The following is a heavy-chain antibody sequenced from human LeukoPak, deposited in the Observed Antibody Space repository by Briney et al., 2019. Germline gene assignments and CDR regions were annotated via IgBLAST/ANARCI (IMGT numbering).Heavy chain of an antibody. CDR3: ARDRPRVGLDY. CDR2: ISISGSTI. Sequence: GGSLRLSCAASVFTFSSYEMNWVRQAPGKGLEWVSYISISGSTIHYADSVKGRFTISRNNAKNALYLQRNSLRAEDMAVYYCARDRPRVGLDYWGQGTLVTVSS. J-gene: IGHJ4*02. V-gene: IGHV3-48*03. CDR1: VFTFSSYE. D-gene: IGHD2-2*01.